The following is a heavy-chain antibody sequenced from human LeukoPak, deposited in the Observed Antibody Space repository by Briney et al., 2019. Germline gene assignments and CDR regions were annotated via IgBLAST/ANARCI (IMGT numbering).Heavy chain of an antibody. CDR3: AKQSAGSAAWYSLHYDF. V-gene: IGHV3-23*01. CDR2: VDGGGGGT. D-gene: IGHD6-13*01. J-gene: IGHJ4*02. Sequence: GGSLRLSCAASGFALSSYAMTWVRQAPGRGMEWVSSVDGGGGGTYYADSVKGRFTISRDNSKDTLYLQMNGLRAEDTAVYFCAKQSAGSAAWYSLHYDFWGQGTLVTVSS. CDR1: GFALSSYA.